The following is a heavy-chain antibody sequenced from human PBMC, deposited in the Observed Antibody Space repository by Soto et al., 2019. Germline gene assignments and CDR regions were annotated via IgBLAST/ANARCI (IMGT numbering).Heavy chain of an antibody. Sequence: ASVKVSCKASGYTFTSYGISWVRQAPGQGLEWMGWISAYNGNTNYAQKLQGRVTMTTDTSTSTAYMELRSLRSDDTAVYYCSKEYSSGSHDAFDIWGQGTMVTGSS. CDR3: SKEYSSGSHDAFDI. CDR1: GYTFTSYG. V-gene: IGHV1-18*01. CDR2: ISAYNGNT. D-gene: IGHD6-19*01. J-gene: IGHJ3*02.